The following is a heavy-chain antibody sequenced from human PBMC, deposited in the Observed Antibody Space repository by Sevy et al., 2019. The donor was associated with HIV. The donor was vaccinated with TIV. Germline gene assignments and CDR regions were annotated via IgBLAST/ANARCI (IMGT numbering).Heavy chain of an antibody. D-gene: IGHD4-17*01. V-gene: IGHV4-61*01. CDR1: GGSLNSGSYY. CDR3: ALLAYGDYVGYVDP. CDR2: NSYSGSS. Sequence: SETLSLTCTVSGGSLNSGSYYWSWIRQPPGKGLEWIGYNSYSGSSNYNYSLKSRVTISVHTSNNQFSLKLSSVTAADAAIYYCALLAYGDYVGYVDPWGQGTLVTVSS. J-gene: IGHJ5*02.